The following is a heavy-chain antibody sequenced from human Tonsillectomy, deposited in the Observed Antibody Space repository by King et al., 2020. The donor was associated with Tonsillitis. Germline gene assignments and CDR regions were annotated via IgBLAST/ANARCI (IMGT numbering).Heavy chain of an antibody. CDR2: IKFDESEE. CDR3: ARVGEAGFDF. D-gene: IGHD6-19*01. J-gene: IGHJ4*02. V-gene: IGHV3-7*03. Sequence: VQLVESGGRLVQPGVSLRLSCAASGFTFSDYWMGWVRQAPGKGLEWVANIKFDESEEVYVDSVQGRFTISRDNAKKSLYLEMNSLSADDTAAYFCARVGEAGFDFWGQGTLVTVSS. CDR1: GFTFSDYW.